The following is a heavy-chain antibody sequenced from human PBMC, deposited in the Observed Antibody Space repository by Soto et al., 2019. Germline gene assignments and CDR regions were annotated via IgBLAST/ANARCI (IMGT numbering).Heavy chain of an antibody. CDR2: ISGGGTST. CDR1: GFTFSKYA. Sequence: EVQLLESGGGLVQPGGSLRLSCAASGFTFSKYAMSWVRQAPGKGLEWVSAISGGGTSTYYSDSVKGRFSISRDNSKNTLYLQMNTLRAEDTAVYYCAKALSQFFPFDYWGQGTLVTVSS. CDR3: AKALSQFFPFDY. J-gene: IGHJ4*02. V-gene: IGHV3-23*01. D-gene: IGHD3-3*01.